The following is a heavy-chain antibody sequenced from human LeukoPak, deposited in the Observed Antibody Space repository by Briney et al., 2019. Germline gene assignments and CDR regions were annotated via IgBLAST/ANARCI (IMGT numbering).Heavy chain of an antibody. Sequence: PETLSLTCAVSGVSFNDYYWSWVRQTPGKGLEWIGEINHSGYTNDSPSLKSRVTLSIDTSRKQFSLNVRSVTVADTGIYYCTRMTTGHDYWGQGTLVTVSS. D-gene: IGHD4-17*01. V-gene: IGHV4-34*01. CDR3: TRMTTGHDY. CDR1: GVSFNDYY. J-gene: IGHJ4*02. CDR2: INHSGYT.